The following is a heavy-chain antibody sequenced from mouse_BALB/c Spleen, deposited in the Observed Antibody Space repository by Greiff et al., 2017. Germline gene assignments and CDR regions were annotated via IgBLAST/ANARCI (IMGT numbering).Heavy chain of an antibody. Sequence: EVKLVESGGGLVKPGGSLKLSCAASGFTFSSYAMSWVRQTPEKRLEWVASISSGGSTYYPDSVKGRFTISRDNARNILYLQMSSLRSEDTAMYYCARSDYYAMDYWGQGTSVTVSS. CDR3: ARSDYYAMDY. V-gene: IGHV5-6-5*01. CDR2: ISSGGST. J-gene: IGHJ4*01. CDR1: GFTFSSYA.